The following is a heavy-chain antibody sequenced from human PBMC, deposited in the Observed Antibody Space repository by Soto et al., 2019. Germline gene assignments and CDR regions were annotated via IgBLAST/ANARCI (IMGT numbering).Heavy chain of an antibody. V-gene: IGHV2-70*01. Sequence: SGPTLVNPTQTLTLTCTFSGFSLSTSGMCVSWIRQPPGKALEWLALIDWDDDKYYSTSLKTRLTISKDTSKNQVVLTMTNMDPVDTATYYCARIITRGYYDSSGYLSFDYWGQGTLVTVSS. CDR2: IDWDDDK. CDR1: GFSLSTSGMC. J-gene: IGHJ4*02. D-gene: IGHD3-22*01. CDR3: ARIITRGYYDSSGYLSFDY.